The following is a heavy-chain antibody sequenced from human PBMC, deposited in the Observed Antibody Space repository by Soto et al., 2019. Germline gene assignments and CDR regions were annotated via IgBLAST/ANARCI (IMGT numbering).Heavy chain of an antibody. J-gene: IGHJ5*01. Sequence: GGSLRLSCAASGFTFSRYGMNWLRQAPGKGLEWVAAISSSTSNVYYADSVKGRFSTSRDNAKNTLYLEMNGLRTEDTAVYYCARYPSEGRVGNWFESWGQGTLVTVSS. CDR2: ISSSTSNV. D-gene: IGHD2-2*01. CDR3: ARYPSEGRVGNWFES. V-gene: IGHV3-21*06. CDR1: GFTFSRYG.